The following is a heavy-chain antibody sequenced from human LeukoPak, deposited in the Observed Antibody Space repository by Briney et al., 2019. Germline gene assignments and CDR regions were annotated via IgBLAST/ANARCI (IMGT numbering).Heavy chain of an antibody. Sequence: PGGSLRLSCAASGFTFSDYYMSWIRQAPGKGLEWVSYISSSGSTIYYADSVKGRFTISRDNSNNMLYLQMNGLRAEDTAVYYCARGRNTGYFDYWGQGTLVTVSS. V-gene: IGHV3-11*01. CDR1: GFTFSDYY. CDR2: ISSSGSTI. D-gene: IGHD3-9*01. J-gene: IGHJ4*02. CDR3: ARGRNTGYFDY.